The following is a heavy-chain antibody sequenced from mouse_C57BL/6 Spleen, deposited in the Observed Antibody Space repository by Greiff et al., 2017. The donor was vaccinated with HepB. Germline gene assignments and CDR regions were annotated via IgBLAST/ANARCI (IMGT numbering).Heavy chain of an antibody. V-gene: IGHV5-17*01. CDR3: ARNYYGSRMFAY. D-gene: IGHD1-1*01. CDR2: ISSGSSTI. CDR1: GFTFSDYE. Sequence: EVQLVESGGGLVKPGGSLKLSCAASGFTFSDYEMHWVRQAPEKGLEWVEYISSGSSTIYYADTVKGRLTISRDNAKNTLFLQMTSLRSEDTAMYYCARNYYGSRMFAYWGQGTLVTVSA. J-gene: IGHJ3*01.